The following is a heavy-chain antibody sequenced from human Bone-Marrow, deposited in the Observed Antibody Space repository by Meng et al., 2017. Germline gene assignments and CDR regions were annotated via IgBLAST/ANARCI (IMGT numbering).Heavy chain of an antibody. CDR1: GFTFSSYG. V-gene: IGHV3-33*01. CDR3: ARSRLGELISLVFDI. J-gene: IGHJ3*02. CDR2: IWYDGSNK. Sequence: GESLKISCAASGFTFSSYGMHWVRQAPGKGLEWVAVIWYDGSNKYYADSVKGRFTISRDNSKNTLYLQMNSLRAEDTAVYYCARSRLGELISLVFDIWGQGKMVT. D-gene: IGHD1-26*01.